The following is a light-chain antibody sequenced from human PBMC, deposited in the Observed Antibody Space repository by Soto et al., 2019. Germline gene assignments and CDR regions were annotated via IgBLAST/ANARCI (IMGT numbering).Light chain of an antibody. Sequence: QSALTQPASASGSPGHSITISCTGTSSDVGGYNYVSWYQQHPGKAPKLMIYDVSNRPSGISNRFSGSKSGNTASLTISGLQAEDEADYYCSSYTGSSTYVFGTGTKVTVL. J-gene: IGLJ1*01. CDR3: SSYTGSSTYV. CDR1: SSDVGGYNY. V-gene: IGLV2-14*01. CDR2: DVS.